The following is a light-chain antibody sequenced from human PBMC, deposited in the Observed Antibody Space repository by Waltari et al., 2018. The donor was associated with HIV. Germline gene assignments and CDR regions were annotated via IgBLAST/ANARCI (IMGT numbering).Light chain of an antibody. CDR1: QGVSSW. J-gene: IGKJ4*01. V-gene: IGKV1D-16*01. CDR3: QQYKTFPLT. Sequence: DIQMTQSPSSLSAPVGERATITCRASQGVSSWVAWYQHKPDKAPKALIYAATNLQSGVPSRFSGSGSGTIFTLIISSLQPEDFATYYCQQYKTFPLTFGGGTKV. CDR2: AAT.